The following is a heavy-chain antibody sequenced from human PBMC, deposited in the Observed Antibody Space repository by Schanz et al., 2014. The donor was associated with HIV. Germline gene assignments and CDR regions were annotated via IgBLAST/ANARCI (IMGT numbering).Heavy chain of an antibody. CDR1: GFTFTTYG. J-gene: IGHJ6*02. V-gene: IGHV3-30*03. Sequence: QVQLVESGGRVVQPGRSLRLSCAASGFTFTTYGMHWVRQTPGKGLEWVAVISYDGSNKYYADSVKGRFTISRDNSKNTVYLQMNSLRDEDTAVYYCARGSGPYYYYYGMAVWGQGTTVTVSS. CDR2: ISYDGSNK. D-gene: IGHD3-10*01. CDR3: ARGSGPYYYYYGMAV.